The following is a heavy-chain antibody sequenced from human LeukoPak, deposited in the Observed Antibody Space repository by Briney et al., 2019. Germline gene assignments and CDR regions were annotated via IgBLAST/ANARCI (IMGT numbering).Heavy chain of an antibody. CDR3: ARDSSGDWNLGY. Sequence: GASVKVSCKASGGTFSSYTISWVRQAPGQGLEWMGRIIPILGIANYAQKFQGRVTITADKSTSTAYMELSSLRSEDTAVYYCARDSSGDWNLGYWGQGTLVTVSS. J-gene: IGHJ4*02. CDR2: IIPILGIA. CDR1: GGTFSSYT. D-gene: IGHD6-25*01. V-gene: IGHV1-69*04.